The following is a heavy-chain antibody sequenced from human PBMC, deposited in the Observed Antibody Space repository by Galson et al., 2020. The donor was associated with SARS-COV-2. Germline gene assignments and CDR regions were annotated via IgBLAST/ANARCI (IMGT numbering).Heavy chain of an antibody. D-gene: IGHD6-6*01. CDR3: AKELAARRRVDH. V-gene: IGHV3-23*01. J-gene: IGHJ4*02. Sequence: SLKISCAASEITFSSYGMGWVRPPPGKGLEWVSAISASGGNTYYADSVKGRFTISRDNSKNTLFLQMNSLTAEGTAVYYCAKELAARRRVDHWGQGALVTGSS. CDR2: ISASGGNT. CDR1: EITFSSYG.